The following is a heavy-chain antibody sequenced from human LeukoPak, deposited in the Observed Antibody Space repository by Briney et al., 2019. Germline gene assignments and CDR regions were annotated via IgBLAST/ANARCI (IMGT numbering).Heavy chain of an antibody. J-gene: IGHJ6*02. CDR1: GGSFSGYY. CDR3: ARNNYYYYAMDV. CDR2: INHSGST. Sequence: PSETLSLTRAVYGGSFSGYYWSWIRQPPGKGLEWIGEINHSGSTNYNPSLKSRVTISVDTSKNQFSLKLSSVTAADTAVYYCARNNYYYYAMDVCGQGTTVTVSS. V-gene: IGHV4-34*01.